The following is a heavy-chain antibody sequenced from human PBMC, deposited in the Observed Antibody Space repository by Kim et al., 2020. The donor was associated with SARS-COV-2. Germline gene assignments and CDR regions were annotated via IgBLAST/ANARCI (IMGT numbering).Heavy chain of an antibody. V-gene: IGHV3-43*02. CDR3: AKDNGDYDNYYYYGLDV. CDR1: GFAFDDYA. CDR2: ISGDGDST. J-gene: IGHJ6*02. D-gene: IGHD4-17*01. Sequence: GGSLRLSCATSGFAFDDYALHWVRQVPGKGLEWVSLISGDGDSTYYADSVKGRFTISRDDTTDSLFLQMSNLRTDDTALYYCAKDNGDYDNYYYYGLDVWGQGTTVTVSS.